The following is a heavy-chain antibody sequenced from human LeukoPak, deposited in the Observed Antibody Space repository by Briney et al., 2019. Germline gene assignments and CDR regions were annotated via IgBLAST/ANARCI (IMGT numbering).Heavy chain of an antibody. Sequence: GGSLRLSCAASGFTFSRYAMSWVRQAPGKGLEWVSSIGGSGGTTYYADSVQGRFTISRDNSKNTLYLQMNSLSAEDTAVYYFAKDLSWFGGSLATFGYWGQGTLATVSS. J-gene: IGHJ4*02. D-gene: IGHD3-10*01. CDR3: AKDLSWFGGSLATFGY. V-gene: IGHV3-23*01. CDR2: IGGSGGTT. CDR1: GFTFSRYA.